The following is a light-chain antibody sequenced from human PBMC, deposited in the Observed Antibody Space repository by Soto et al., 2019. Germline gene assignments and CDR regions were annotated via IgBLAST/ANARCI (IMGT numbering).Light chain of an antibody. V-gene: IGLV2-11*01. CDR2: DVT. CDR3: CSYAGSYAVV. J-gene: IGLJ2*01. Sequence: QSALTQPRSVSGSPGQSVTVSCTGTSSDVGGYNFVSWFQQHPGKAPKLIIYDVTERPSGVPDRFSGSKSGNTACLTISGLQAEDEADYYCCSYAGSYAVVFGGGTKLTVL. CDR1: SSDVGGYNF.